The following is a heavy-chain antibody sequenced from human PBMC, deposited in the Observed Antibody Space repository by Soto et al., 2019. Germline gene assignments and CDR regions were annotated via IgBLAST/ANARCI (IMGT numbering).Heavy chain of an antibody. CDR3: TTWIQLWPPGNLAILRLDY. J-gene: IGHJ4*02. CDR2: IKSKTDGGTT. CDR1: GFTFSNAW. V-gene: IGHV3-15*01. D-gene: IGHD5-18*01. Sequence: EVQLVESGGGLVKPGGSLRLSCAASGFTFSNAWMSWVRQAPGKGLEWVGRIKSKTDGGTTDYAAPVKGRFTISRDDSKNTLYLQMNSLKTEDTAVYYCTTWIQLWPPGNLAILRLDYWGQGTLVTVSS.